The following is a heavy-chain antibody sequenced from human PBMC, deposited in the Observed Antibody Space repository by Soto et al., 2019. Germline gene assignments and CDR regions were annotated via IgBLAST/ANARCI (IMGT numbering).Heavy chain of an antibody. V-gene: IGHV2-5*02. CDR1: GFSVSTSGVG. J-gene: IGHJ5*02. CDR3: AYGDYVGNWFDP. CDR2: IYWDDDK. D-gene: IGHD4-17*01. Sequence: QITLKESGPTLVKHTQTLTLPCTFSGFSVSTSGVGVGWIRQPPGKALEWLALIYWDDDKRYSPSLKSRLTITKDTSKNQVVLTMTNMDPVDTATYYCAYGDYVGNWFDPWGQGTLVTVSS.